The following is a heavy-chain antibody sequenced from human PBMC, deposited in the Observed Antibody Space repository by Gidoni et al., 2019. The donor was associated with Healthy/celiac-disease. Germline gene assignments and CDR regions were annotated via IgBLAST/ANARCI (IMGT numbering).Heavy chain of an antibody. CDR2: IIPICGTA. Sequence: QVQLVQSGAEVKKPGSSVKVSCKASGGSSTSYAISWVRQAPGQGIEWMGGIIPICGTANYAQKFQGRVTITADESTSTAYMELSSLRSEDTAVYYCARGVVVTAIRWWFDPWGQGTLVTVSS. CDR1: GGSSTSYA. D-gene: IGHD2-21*02. J-gene: IGHJ5*02. CDR3: ARGVVVTAIRWWFDP. V-gene: IGHV1-69*01.